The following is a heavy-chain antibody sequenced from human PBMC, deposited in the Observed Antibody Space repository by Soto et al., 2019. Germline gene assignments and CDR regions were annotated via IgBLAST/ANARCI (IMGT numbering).Heavy chain of an antibody. Sequence: PGGSLRLSCAASGFTFSHYAMTWVRQAPGKGLECVSSISGSGGNTNYADSVKGRFTVSRDNSKRTLSLQMNSLTEEDTAIYYCAKGLRRLLRTQYYYGLDVWGRGTTVTVSS. J-gene: IGHJ6*02. CDR2: ISGSGGNT. D-gene: IGHD3-16*01. CDR1: GFTFSHYA. V-gene: IGHV3-23*01. CDR3: AKGLRRLLRTQYYYGLDV.